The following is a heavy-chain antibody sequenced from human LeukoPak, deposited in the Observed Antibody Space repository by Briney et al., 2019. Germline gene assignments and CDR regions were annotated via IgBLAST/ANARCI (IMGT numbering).Heavy chain of an antibody. J-gene: IGHJ4*02. CDR1: GFTFSSYA. V-gene: IGHV3-64*01. D-gene: IGHD3-22*01. CDR3: AREEDYYDSSGRHQALDY. Sequence: PGGSLRLSCAASGFTFSSYAMHWVRQAPGKGLEYVSAISSNGGSTYYANSVKGRFTISRDNSKNTLYLQMGSLRAEDMAVYYCAREEDYYDSSGRHQALDYWGQGTLVTVSS. CDR2: ISSNGGST.